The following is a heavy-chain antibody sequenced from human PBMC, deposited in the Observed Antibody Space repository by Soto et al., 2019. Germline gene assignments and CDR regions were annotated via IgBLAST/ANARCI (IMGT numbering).Heavy chain of an antibody. D-gene: IGHD3-10*01. J-gene: IGHJ1*01. CDR1: GVSISGDY. CDR2: IYYSGTT. Sequence: SETLSRTGTVSGVSISGDYWSWIRQPPGKGLEWIGYIYYSGTTSYNPSLNSRVTMSVDTSKNQFSLKVNSVTAADTAVYYCARESYYGSGVNVVAYWGKYTLFPHSS. V-gene: IGHV4-59*01. CDR3: ARESYYGSGVNVVAY.